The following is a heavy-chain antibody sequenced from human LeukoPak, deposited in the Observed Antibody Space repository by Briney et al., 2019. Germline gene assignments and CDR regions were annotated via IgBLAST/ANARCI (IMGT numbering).Heavy chain of an antibody. Sequence: PGGSLRLSCAASGFTFSAYGIHWVRQAPGKGLEWVAVISYDGSDKYYADSVKGRFTISRDNSKNTLYLQMNSLRAEDTAVYYCARGFFPGQWLAISDAFDIWGQGTMVTVSS. CDR1: GFTFSAYG. J-gene: IGHJ3*02. CDR2: ISYDGSDK. D-gene: IGHD6-19*01. CDR3: ARGFFPGQWLAISDAFDI. V-gene: IGHV3-30*12.